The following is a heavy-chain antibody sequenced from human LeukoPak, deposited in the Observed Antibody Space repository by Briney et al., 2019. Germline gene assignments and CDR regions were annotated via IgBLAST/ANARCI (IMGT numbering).Heavy chain of an antibody. Sequence: PGGSLRLSCAASGFTFSDYAMSWVRQAPGKGLEWVSTISNSGGSTHYADSLKGRFTISRDNSKSTLYLQMNSLRAEDTAIYYCTKDVGVILFDHWGQGTLVTVSS. CDR1: GFTFSDYA. V-gene: IGHV3-23*01. CDR2: ISNSGGST. CDR3: TKDVGVILFDH. D-gene: IGHD3-16*01. J-gene: IGHJ4*02.